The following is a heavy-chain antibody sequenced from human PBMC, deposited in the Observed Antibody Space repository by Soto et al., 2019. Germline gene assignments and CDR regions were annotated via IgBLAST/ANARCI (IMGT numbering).Heavy chain of an antibody. CDR2: IYPGDSDT. D-gene: IGHD6-19*01. CDR1: GYSFTSYW. J-gene: IGHJ5*02. V-gene: IGHV5-51*01. Sequence: GESLKISCKSSGYSFTSYWIGWVRQMPGKGLEWMGIIYPGDSDTRYSPSFQGQVTISADKSISTAYLQWSSLKASDTAMYYCARRRANSSGWLGDNWFDPWGQGTLVTVSS. CDR3: ARRRANSSGWLGDNWFDP.